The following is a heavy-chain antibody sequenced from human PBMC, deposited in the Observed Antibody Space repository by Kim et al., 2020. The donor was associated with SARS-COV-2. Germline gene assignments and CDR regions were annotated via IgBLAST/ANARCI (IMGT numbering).Heavy chain of an antibody. CDR3: ARDSRRQDWSTRLDDAFDI. CDR2: IYHSGST. D-gene: IGHD3-9*01. J-gene: IGHJ3*02. Sequence: SETLSLTCAVSGGSISSSNWWSWVRQPPGKGLEWIGEIYHSGSTNYNPSLKSRVTISVDKSKNQFSLKLSSVTAADTAVYYCARDSRRQDWSTRLDDAFDIWGQGTMVTVSS. V-gene: IGHV4-4*02. CDR1: GGSISSSNW.